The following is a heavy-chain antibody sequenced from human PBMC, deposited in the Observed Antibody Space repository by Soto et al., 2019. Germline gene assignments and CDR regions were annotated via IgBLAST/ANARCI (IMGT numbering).Heavy chain of an antibody. Sequence: EVQLVDSGGGLVQPGGSLRLSCAASGFSFSGFWMSWVRQAPGKGLEWVANINQDGSEKYYIDSVKGRFTISRDNAKTSLYLQMNSLRAEDTALYYCARGLYAHPFDYWGQGTLVTVSS. D-gene: IGHD2-8*01. V-gene: IGHV3-7*04. CDR1: GFSFSGFW. CDR3: ARGLYAHPFDY. J-gene: IGHJ4*02. CDR2: INQDGSEK.